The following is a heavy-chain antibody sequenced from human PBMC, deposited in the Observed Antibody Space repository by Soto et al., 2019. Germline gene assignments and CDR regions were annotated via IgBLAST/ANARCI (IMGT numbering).Heavy chain of an antibody. J-gene: IGHJ4*02. CDR1: GYSISSGYY. D-gene: IGHD6-13*01. CDR2: IYHSGST. Sequence: PSETLSLTCAVSGYSISSGYYWGWIRQPPGKGLEWIGSIYHSGSTYYNPSLKSRVTISVDTSKNQFSLKLSSVTAADTAVYYCAYSSSWYTATDSYYFDYWGQGTLVTVSS. V-gene: IGHV4-38-2*01. CDR3: AYSSSWYTATDSYYFDY.